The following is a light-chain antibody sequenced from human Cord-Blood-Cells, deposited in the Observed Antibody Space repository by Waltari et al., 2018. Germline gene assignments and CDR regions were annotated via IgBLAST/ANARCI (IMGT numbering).Light chain of an antibody. CDR1: SSDVESSNL. V-gene: IGLV2-23*01. Sequence: QSALTQPASVSGCPGQSLTISCPATSSDVESSNLVSWYQQHPGKAPKLMIYEGSKRPSGVSNRFSGSKSGNTASLTISGLQAEDEADYYCCSYAGSSTWVFGGGTKLTVL. J-gene: IGLJ3*02. CDR2: EGS. CDR3: CSYAGSSTWV.